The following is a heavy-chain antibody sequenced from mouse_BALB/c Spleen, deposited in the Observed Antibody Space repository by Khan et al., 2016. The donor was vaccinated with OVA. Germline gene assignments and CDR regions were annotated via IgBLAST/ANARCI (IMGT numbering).Heavy chain of an antibody. CDR1: GYSITSGYA. Sequence: EVQLQESGPGLVKPSQSLSLTCTVTGYSITSGYAWNWIRQFPGNKLEWMGYISYSGSTSYNPSLRSRISITRDTSKNQFFLPLNSLTTEDTAKYYCARKNYYGYAMDYWGQGTSVTVSS. D-gene: IGHD1-1*01. CDR2: ISYSGST. V-gene: IGHV3-2*02. J-gene: IGHJ4*01. CDR3: ARKNYYGYAMDY.